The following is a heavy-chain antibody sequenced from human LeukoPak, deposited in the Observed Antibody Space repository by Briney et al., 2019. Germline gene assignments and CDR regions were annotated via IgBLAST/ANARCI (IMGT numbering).Heavy chain of an antibody. CDR1: GGSISSSSYY. D-gene: IGHD2-15*01. J-gene: IGHJ4*02. Sequence: PSETLSLTCTVSGGSISSSSYYWGWIRQPPGKGLEWIGSIYYSGSTYYNPSLKSRVTISVDTSKNQFSLKLSSVTAADTAVYYCARDLCEGGSCYSDYWGQGTLVTVSS. V-gene: IGHV4-39*07. CDR2: IYYSGST. CDR3: ARDLCEGGSCYSDY.